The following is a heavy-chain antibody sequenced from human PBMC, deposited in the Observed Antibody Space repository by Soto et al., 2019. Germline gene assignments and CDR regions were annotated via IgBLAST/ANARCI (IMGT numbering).Heavy chain of an antibody. CDR3: ARGANFGSGSFDY. J-gene: IGHJ4*02. D-gene: IGHD3-10*01. V-gene: IGHV3-23*01. CDR2: ISGSGSNT. CDR1: GFIFSNYA. Sequence: EVQLLESGGGLVQPGWSLRLSCAASGFIFSNYAMSLVRQAPGKGLELVSTISGSGSNTYYADSVKGRFTISRDNSKNTLYLQMNSLRAEDTAVYYCARGANFGSGSFDYWGQGTLVTVSS.